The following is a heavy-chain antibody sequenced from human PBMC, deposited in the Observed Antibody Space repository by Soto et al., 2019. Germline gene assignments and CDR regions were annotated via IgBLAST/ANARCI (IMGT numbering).Heavy chain of an antibody. CDR2: INSDGSIT. Sequence: WWSLRLCCAASGFTLSNDWMHWFRQVPGKGLVWVSRINSDGSITNYADSVKGRFAIYRDNAQNTLYLQMNSLRVEDTAVYYRARDHCTTSTCYTVWFDPWGQGTLVTVSS. V-gene: IGHV3-74*01. CDR3: ARDHCTTSTCYTVWFDP. J-gene: IGHJ5*02. D-gene: IGHD2-2*02. CDR1: GFTLSNDW.